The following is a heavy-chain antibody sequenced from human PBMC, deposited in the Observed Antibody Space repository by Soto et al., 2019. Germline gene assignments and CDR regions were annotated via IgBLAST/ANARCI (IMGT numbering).Heavy chain of an antibody. CDR2: TSYDGSKK. J-gene: IGHJ6*02. D-gene: IGHD3-10*01. Sequence: QVQLVESGGGVVQPRRSLRLSCAASGFAFGTYGMHWVRQAPGKGLEWVAVTSYDGSKKYYADSVKGRFTISRDNSNNTVYLQMNSLRLEDTAIYYCAKDRALADPHYYDLDVWGQGTTVAVSS. V-gene: IGHV3-30*18. CDR1: GFAFGTYG. CDR3: AKDRALADPHYYDLDV.